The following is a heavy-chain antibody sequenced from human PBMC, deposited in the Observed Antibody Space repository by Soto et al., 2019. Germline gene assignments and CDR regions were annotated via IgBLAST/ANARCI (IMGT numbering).Heavy chain of an antibody. J-gene: IGHJ6*02. CDR1: GYNFTIYW. Sequence: EVQLVQSGAEVKKPGESLKISCQASGYNFTIYWIDWVRQMPGKGLEWTGIIYPGGSDIRYSPSFQGQVTISADKSISTAYLQWSSLKASDTAMYYCARRGSSSVGYHYYGMDVWGQGTTVTVSS. D-gene: IGHD6-6*01. V-gene: IGHV5-51*01. CDR2: IYPGGSDI. CDR3: ARRGSSSVGYHYYGMDV.